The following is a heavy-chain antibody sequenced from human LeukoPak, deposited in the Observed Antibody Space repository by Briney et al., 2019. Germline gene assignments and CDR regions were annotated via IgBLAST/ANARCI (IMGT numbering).Heavy chain of an antibody. Sequence: PGGSLRLPCAASGFTFSNAWMNWVRRAPGKGLEWVGRIKSKTDGGTTDYAAPVKGRFTISRDDSKNTLYLQMNSLKTEDTAVYYCTTDRVDYYDSSGYLDPGYYYYGMDVWGQGTTVTVSS. CDR2: IKSKTDGGTT. D-gene: IGHD3-22*01. CDR3: TTDRVDYYDSSGYLDPGYYYYGMDV. J-gene: IGHJ6*02. CDR1: GFTFSNAW. V-gene: IGHV3-15*07.